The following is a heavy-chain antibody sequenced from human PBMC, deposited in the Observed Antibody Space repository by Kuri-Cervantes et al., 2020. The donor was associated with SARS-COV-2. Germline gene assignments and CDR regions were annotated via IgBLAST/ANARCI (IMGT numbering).Heavy chain of an antibody. D-gene: IGHD3-3*01. CDR3: ARGDLGVTIFGVGAFDI. J-gene: IGHJ3*02. CDR1: GYTFTSYD. V-gene: IGHV1-8*03. CDR2: MNPNSGNT. Sequence: ASVKVSCKASGYTFTSYDINWVRQATGQGLEGMGWMNPNSGNTGYAQKFQGRVTITRNTSISTAYMELSSLRSEDTAVYYCARGDLGVTIFGVGAFDIWGQGTMVTVSS.